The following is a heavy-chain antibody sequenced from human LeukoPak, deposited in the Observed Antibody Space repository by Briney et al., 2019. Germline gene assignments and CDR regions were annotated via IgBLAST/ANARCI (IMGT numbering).Heavy chain of an antibody. CDR1: GFPFSSYA. J-gene: IGHJ3*02. CDR2: ISYDGSNK. V-gene: IGHV3-30*09. CDR3: AGEKDCGSLSCIGAFDI. Sequence: GGSLRLSCAASGFPFSSYAMHWVRQAPGKGLEWVAVISYDGSNKYYADSVKGRFAISRDNSKSTLSLQMNSLRAEDTAVYYCAGEKDCGSLSCIGAFDIWGQGTMVIVSS. D-gene: IGHD2-2*01.